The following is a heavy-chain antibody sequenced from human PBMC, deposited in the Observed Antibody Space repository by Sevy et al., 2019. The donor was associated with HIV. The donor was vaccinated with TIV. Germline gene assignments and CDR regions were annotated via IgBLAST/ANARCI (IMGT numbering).Heavy chain of an antibody. J-gene: IGHJ3*02. CDR3: ARYVWELLEDDAFDI. CDR2: IFESGST. D-gene: IGHD1-26*01. Sequence: SETLSLTCAVSGYSISSGYYWGWIRQPPGKGLEWIGSIFESGSTYYNPSLKSRVTISVDTSKNQFSLNLSSVTAADTAVYYCARYVWELLEDDAFDIWGQGTMVTVSS. V-gene: IGHV4-38-2*01. CDR1: GYSISSGYY.